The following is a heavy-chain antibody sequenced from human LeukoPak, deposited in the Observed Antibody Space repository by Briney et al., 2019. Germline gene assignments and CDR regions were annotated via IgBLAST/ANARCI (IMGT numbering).Heavy chain of an antibody. CDR2: FDPEDGET. D-gene: IGHD3-10*01. J-gene: IGHJ4*02. Sequence: EASVKVSCKVSGYTLTELSMHWVRQAPGKGLEWMGGFDPEDGETIYAQKFQGRVTMTEDTSTDTAYMELSSLRSEDTAVDYCATSPLWFGDVDYWGQGTLVTVSS. CDR3: ATSPLWFGDVDY. V-gene: IGHV1-24*01. CDR1: GYTLTELS.